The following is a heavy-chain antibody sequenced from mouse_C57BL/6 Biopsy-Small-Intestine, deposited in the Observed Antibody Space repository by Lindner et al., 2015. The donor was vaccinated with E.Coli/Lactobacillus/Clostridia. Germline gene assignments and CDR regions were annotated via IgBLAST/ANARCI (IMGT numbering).Heavy chain of an antibody. Sequence: VQLQESGGGLVKPGGSLKLSCAASGFTFSDYGMHWVRQAPETGLEWVAYITSGSSTIYYADTVKGRFTISRDNAKNTLFLQMTSLRSEDTAMYYCAGEDYGSSYGWYFDVWGTGTTITVSS. V-gene: IGHV5-17*01. J-gene: IGHJ1*03. CDR3: AGEDYGSSYGWYFDV. D-gene: IGHD1-1*01. CDR2: ITSGSSTI. CDR1: GFTFSDYG.